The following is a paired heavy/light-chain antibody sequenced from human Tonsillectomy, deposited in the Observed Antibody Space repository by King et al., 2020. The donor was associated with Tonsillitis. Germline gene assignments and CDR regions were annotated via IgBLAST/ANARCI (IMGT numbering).Light chain of an antibody. CDR1: QSVSSY. V-gene: IGKV3-11*01. CDR3: QQRSNWPIT. J-gene: IGKJ5*01. Sequence: EIVLTQSPATLSLSPGERATLSCRASQSVSSYLAWYQQKPGQAPRLLIYDASNRATGIPARFSGSGSGTDFTLTISSLEPEDFAVYYCQQRSNWPITFGQGTRLEIK. CDR2: DAS.
Heavy chain of an antibody. J-gene: IGHJ3*02. CDR2: ISWDGGST. CDR1: GFTFDDYT. Sequence: EVQLVESGGVVVQPGGSLRLSCAASGFTFDDYTMHWVRQAPGKGLEWVSLISWDGGSTYYADSVKGRFTISRDNSKNSLYLQMNSLRTEDTALYYCAKDMLVHYDILTGSGGPFDIWGQGTMVTVSS. V-gene: IGHV3-43*01. CDR3: AKDMLVHYDILTGSGGPFDI. D-gene: IGHD3-9*01.